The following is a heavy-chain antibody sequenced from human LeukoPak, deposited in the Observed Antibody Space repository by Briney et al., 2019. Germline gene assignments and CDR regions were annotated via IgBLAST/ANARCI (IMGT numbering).Heavy chain of an antibody. Sequence: GRSLRLSCAASGFTFSSYAMHWVRQAPGKGLEWVAVISYDGSNKYYADSVKGRFTISRDNSKNTLYLQMNSLRAEDTAVYYCASQVVSWESAFDIWGQGTMVTVSS. J-gene: IGHJ3*02. D-gene: IGHD1-26*01. V-gene: IGHV3-30-3*01. CDR3: ASQVVSWESAFDI. CDR2: ISYDGSNK. CDR1: GFTFSSYA.